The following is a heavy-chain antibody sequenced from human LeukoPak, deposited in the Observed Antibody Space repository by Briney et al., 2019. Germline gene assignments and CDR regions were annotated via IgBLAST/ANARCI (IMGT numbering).Heavy chain of an antibody. Sequence: ASVKVSCKASGYTFNSYAIHWVRQAPGQRLEWMGWINAGSGNTKYSQKFQGRVTITRDTSASTAYMELRSLRSDDTAVYYCARVKLGSDFDYWGQGTLVTVSS. CDR2: INAGSGNT. CDR1: GYTFNSYA. J-gene: IGHJ4*02. V-gene: IGHV1-3*01. D-gene: IGHD7-27*01. CDR3: ARVKLGSDFDY.